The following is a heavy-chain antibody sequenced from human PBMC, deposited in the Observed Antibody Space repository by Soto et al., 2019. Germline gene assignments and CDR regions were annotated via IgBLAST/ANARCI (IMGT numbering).Heavy chain of an antibody. V-gene: IGHV4-30-2*02. CDR2: IYHSGST. D-gene: IGHD1-20*01. J-gene: IGHJ4*02. Sequence: SETLSLTCAVSGGSISSGGYSWSWIRQAPGKGLEWIAYIYHSGSTYYNPSLKSRVTISVDRSKNQFSLKLSSVTAADTAVYYCARRYGRNFDYWGQGTLVTVSS. CDR1: GGSISSGGYS. CDR3: ARRYGRNFDY.